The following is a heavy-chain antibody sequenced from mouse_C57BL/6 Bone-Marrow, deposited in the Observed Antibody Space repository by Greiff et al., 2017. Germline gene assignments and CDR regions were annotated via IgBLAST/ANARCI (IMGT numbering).Heavy chain of an antibody. Sequence: QVQLQQSGAELARPGASVKLSCKASGYTFTSYGISWVKQRTGQGLEWIGEIYPRSGNTYYNEKFKGKATLTADKSSSTAYMELRSLTSEDSAVYFCARPGPWGQGTTLTVSS. CDR2: IYPRSGNT. V-gene: IGHV1-81*01. J-gene: IGHJ2*01. CDR1: GYTFTSYG. D-gene: IGHD4-1*01. CDR3: ARPGP.